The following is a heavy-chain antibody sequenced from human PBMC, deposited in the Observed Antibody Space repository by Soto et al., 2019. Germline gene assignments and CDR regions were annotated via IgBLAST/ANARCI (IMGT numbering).Heavy chain of an antibody. Sequence: GGSLRLSCAASGFTFSNAWMNWVRQAPGKGLEWVGRIKSKTDGGTTDYAAPVKGRFTISRDDSKNTLYLQMNSLKTEDTAVYYCTKDLHDSSLGGEFDYWGQGTLVTVSS. CDR1: GFTFSNAW. CDR3: TKDLHDSSLGGEFDY. CDR2: IKSKTDGGTT. J-gene: IGHJ4*02. V-gene: IGHV3-15*07. D-gene: IGHD3-22*01.